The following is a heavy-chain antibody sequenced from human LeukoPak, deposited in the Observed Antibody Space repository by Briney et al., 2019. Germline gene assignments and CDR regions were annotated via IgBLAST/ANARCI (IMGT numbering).Heavy chain of an antibody. CDR3: ARDRWELSFFDY. J-gene: IGHJ4*02. CDR1: GYTFTSYG. D-gene: IGHD1-26*01. V-gene: IGHV1-18*01. CDR2: ISAYNGNT. Sequence: ASVKVSCKASGYTFTSYGISWVRQAPGQGLEWMGWISAYNGNTNYAQKLQGRVTMTRDTSISTAYMELSRLRSDDTAVYYCARDRWELSFFDYWGQGTLVTVSS.